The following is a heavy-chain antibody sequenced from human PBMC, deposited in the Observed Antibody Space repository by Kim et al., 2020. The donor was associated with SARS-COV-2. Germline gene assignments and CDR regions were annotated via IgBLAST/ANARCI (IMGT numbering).Heavy chain of an antibody. CDR3: ATLNDYGDY. Sequence: GGSLRLSCAASGFTFSSYSLNWVRQAPGKGLEWVSYITSTSSTIKYADSVKGRFTISRDNAKNSLFVQMNSLRDEDTAVYYCATLNDYGDYWGQGTLVTVSS. V-gene: IGHV3-48*02. CDR2: ITSTSSTI. CDR1: GFTFSSYS. J-gene: IGHJ4*02.